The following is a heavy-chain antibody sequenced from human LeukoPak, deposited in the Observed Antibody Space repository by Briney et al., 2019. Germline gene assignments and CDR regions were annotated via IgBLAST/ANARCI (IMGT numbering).Heavy chain of an antibody. CDR1: GFTFSSYW. CDR2: IRQDGGAK. CDR3: ATSDYFGSGRGGVSPSDY. D-gene: IGHD3-10*01. V-gene: IGHV3-7*01. J-gene: IGHJ4*02. Sequence: PGGSLRLSCAASGFTFSSYWMSWVRQAPGKGLEWVATIRQDGGAKYYLDSVKGRFIISRDNARNSLSVQMDSLRVEETAVYYCATSDYFGSGRGGVSPSDYWGQGTLVTVSS.